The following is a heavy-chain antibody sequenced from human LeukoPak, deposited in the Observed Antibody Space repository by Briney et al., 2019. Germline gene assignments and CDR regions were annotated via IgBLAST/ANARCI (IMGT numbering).Heavy chain of an antibody. CDR1: GFTVITND. Sequence: PGGSLRLSCAASGFTVITNDMTWVRQATGRGLEGVTVLYSDGNTKYADSVQGRFTISRDNSKNTLYLEMNSLSPDDTAVYYCARGVEPLAANTLAYWGQGTLVTVSS. CDR2: LYSDGNT. V-gene: IGHV3-53*01. CDR3: ARGVEPLAANTLAY. D-gene: IGHD1-14*01. J-gene: IGHJ4*02.